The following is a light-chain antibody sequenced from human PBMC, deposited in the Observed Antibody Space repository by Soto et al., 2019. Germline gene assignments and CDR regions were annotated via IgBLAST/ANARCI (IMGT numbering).Light chain of an antibody. Sequence: QPVLTQPPSASGTPGQRVTISCSGSSSNIGSNTVNWYQQLPGTAPKLLIYNNNQLPSGVPDRLSGSKSGTSASLAISGLQSEDEADYYCAAWDDSLNGLVFGTGTKVTVL. J-gene: IGLJ1*01. CDR3: AAWDDSLNGLV. V-gene: IGLV1-44*01. CDR2: NNN. CDR1: SSNIGSNT.